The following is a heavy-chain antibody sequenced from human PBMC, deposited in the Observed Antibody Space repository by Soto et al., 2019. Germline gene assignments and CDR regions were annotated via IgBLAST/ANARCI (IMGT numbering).Heavy chain of an antibody. D-gene: IGHD3-22*01. CDR3: ARLAYDSSGYYQNYFDY. CDR1: GYSFTSYW. V-gene: IGHV5-51*01. Sequence: GESLKISCKSSGYSFTSYWIGWVRQMPGKGLEWMGIIYPGDSDTRYSPSFQGQVTISADKSISNAYLQWSSVKASDTAMYYCARLAYDSSGYYQNYFDYWGQGTLVTVSS. CDR2: IYPGDSDT. J-gene: IGHJ4*02.